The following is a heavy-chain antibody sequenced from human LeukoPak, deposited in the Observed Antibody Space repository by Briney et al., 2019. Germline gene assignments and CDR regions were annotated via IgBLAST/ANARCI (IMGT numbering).Heavy chain of an antibody. Sequence: GGSLRLSCAASGFTFSSYAMSWVRQAPGKGLEWVSAISGSGGSTYYAGSVKDRFTISRDNSKNTLYLLMNSLRAEDTAVYYCAKGGDVIAAAPSWFDPWGQGTLVTVSS. V-gene: IGHV3-23*01. CDR1: GFTFSSYA. D-gene: IGHD6-13*01. CDR3: AKGGDVIAAAPSWFDP. CDR2: ISGSGGST. J-gene: IGHJ5*02.